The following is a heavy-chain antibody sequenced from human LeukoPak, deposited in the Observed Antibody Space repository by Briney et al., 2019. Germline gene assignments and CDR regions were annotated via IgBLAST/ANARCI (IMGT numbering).Heavy chain of an antibody. D-gene: IGHD2/OR15-2a*01. CDR3: AGHHPRNTVDF. CDR2: IHSSGST. J-gene: IGHJ4*02. Sequence: SETLSLTCSVSGGSLSSYFWSWIRQPPGKGLEWVGYIHSSGSTDYKPSLKSRVTISLDTSKNQFSLKLSSVTAADTAVYYCAGHHPRNTVDFWGQGTLVTVSS. V-gene: IGHV4-59*08. CDR1: GGSLSSYF.